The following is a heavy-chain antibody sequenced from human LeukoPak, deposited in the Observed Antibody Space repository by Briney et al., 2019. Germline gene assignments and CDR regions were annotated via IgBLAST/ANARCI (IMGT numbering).Heavy chain of an antibody. D-gene: IGHD6-19*01. V-gene: IGHV4-39*07. CDR3: ARAIPGYSSGWYVPYFDY. CDR2: KYYSGNT. Sequence: PSETLSLTCTVSGGSISSSTYYWAWIRQPPGKGLEWIANKYYSGNTYYNPSLKSRVTISVGTSKNQFSLKLSSVTAADTAVYYCARAIPGYSSGWYVPYFDYWGQGTPVTVSS. J-gene: IGHJ4*02. CDR1: GGSISSSTYY.